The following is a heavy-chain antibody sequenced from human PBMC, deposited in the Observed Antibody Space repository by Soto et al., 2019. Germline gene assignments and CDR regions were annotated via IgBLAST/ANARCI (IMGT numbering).Heavy chain of an antibody. V-gene: IGHV4-59*01. J-gene: IGHJ5*02. CDR2: IYYSGST. CDR1: GGSISSYY. CDR3: ARGIVAPNWFDP. D-gene: IGHD5-12*01. Sequence: QVQLQESGPGLVKPSETLSLTCTVSGGSISSYYWSWIRQPPGKGLEWIGYIYYSGSTNYNPSLKSRVTISVDTSKNQFSLKRSSVTAADTAVYYCARGIVAPNWFDPWGQGTLVTVSS.